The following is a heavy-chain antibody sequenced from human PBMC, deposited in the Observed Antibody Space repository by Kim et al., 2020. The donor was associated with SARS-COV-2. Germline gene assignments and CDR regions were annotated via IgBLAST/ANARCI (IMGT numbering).Heavy chain of an antibody. J-gene: IGHJ4*02. CDR2: INPSDGHT. CDR1: GYTFNTYF. D-gene: IGHD3-22*01. Sequence: ASVKVSCKASGYTFNTYFLHWVRQAPGQGLEWTGVINPSDGHTSYTKRFQDRVTMTRDTSKNTVYMTLGGLRSDDKGLYFCARARANSRGYYGWAFWGQGALVTVS. V-gene: IGHV1-46*02. CDR3: ARARANSRGYYGWAF.